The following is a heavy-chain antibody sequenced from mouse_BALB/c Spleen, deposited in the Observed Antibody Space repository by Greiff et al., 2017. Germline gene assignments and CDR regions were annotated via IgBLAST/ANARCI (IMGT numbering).Heavy chain of an antibody. Sequence: QVQLQQPGAELVKPGASVKMSCKASGYTFTSYWMHWVKQRPGQGLEWIGVIDPSDSYTSYNQKFKVKATLTVDTSSSTAYMQLSSLTSEDSAVYYCARDGSSLAWFAYWGQGTLVTVSA. CDR1: GYTFTSYW. CDR3: ARDGSSLAWFAY. D-gene: IGHD1-1*01. J-gene: IGHJ3*01. CDR2: IDPSDSYT. V-gene: IGHV1-59*01.